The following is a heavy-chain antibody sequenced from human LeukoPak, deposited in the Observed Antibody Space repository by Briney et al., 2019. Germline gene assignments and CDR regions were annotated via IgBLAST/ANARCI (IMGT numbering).Heavy chain of an antibody. CDR2: ISSSSSTI. CDR1: GFTFSSYS. V-gene: IGHV3-48*01. CDR3: TRDGGSFCDFDY. Sequence: QAGGSLRLSCAASGFTFSSYSMNWVRQAPGKGLEWVSYISSSSSTIYYADSVKGRFTISRDNSKNTVYLQMDSLRGEDMAVYYCTRDGGSFCDFDYWGQGALVTVSS. J-gene: IGHJ4*02. D-gene: IGHD1-26*01.